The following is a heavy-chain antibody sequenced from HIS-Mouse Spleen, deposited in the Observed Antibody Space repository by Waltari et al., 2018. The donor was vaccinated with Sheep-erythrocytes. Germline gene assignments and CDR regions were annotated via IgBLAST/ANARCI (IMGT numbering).Heavy chain of an antibody. CDR2: ISKNGSNK. J-gene: IGHJ4*02. D-gene: IGHD5-18*01. V-gene: IGHV3-30*18. CDR1: GFTFSSYG. CDR3: AKDTAMV. Sequence: QVQLVESGGGVVQPGRSLRLSCAASGFTFSSYGMHWVRQAPGKGLRWVAVISKNGSNKDYADSVEGRFTISRDNSKNTLYLQMNSLRAEDTAVYYCAKDTAMVWGQGTLVTVSS.